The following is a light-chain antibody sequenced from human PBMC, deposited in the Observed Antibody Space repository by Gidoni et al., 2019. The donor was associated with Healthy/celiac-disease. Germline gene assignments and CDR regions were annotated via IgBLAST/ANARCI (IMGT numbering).Light chain of an antibody. CDR1: QSVLYSSNNKNY. Sequence: DIVMTQSPDSLAVSLGERATINCKSSQSVLYSSNNKNYLAWYQQKPGQPPKLLIYWASTRESGVPDRFSGSGSGTDFTLTISGLQAEDVAVYYCQQYYTIPFTFGPGTKVDIK. J-gene: IGKJ3*01. V-gene: IGKV4-1*01. CDR2: WAS. CDR3: QQYYTIPFT.